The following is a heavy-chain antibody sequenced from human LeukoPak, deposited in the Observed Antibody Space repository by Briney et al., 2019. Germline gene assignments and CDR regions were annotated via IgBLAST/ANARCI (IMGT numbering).Heavy chain of an antibody. CDR3: ARDGAAYCGGDCYT. J-gene: IGHJ5*02. D-gene: IGHD2-21*01. V-gene: IGHV1-18*01. CDR1: GYTFTSYG. CDR2: ISAYNGNT. Sequence: RASVKVSCKASGYTFTSYGISWVRQAPGQGLEWMGWISAYNGNTNYAQKLQGRVTMTTDTSTSTAYMELSSLRSEDTAVYYCARDGAAYCGGDCYTWGQGTLVTVSS.